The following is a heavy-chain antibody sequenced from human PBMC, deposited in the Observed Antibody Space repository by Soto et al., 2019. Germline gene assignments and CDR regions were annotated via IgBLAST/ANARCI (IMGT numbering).Heavy chain of an antibody. CDR1: GDFVSSVSYH. D-gene: IGHD4-17*01. CDR2: IYYGGIT. V-gene: IGHV4-61*01. J-gene: IGHJ4*02. CDR3: ARQLEFTVYNH. Sequence: QVQLQESGPRLVKPSETLSLTCSVAGDFVSSVSYHWSWIRQSPGRGLEWIGYIYYGGITNYNPSLESRVTMSLDTSNNQFSINLRSVTASDTAVYYGARQLEFTVYNHWGQGTLVTVSS.